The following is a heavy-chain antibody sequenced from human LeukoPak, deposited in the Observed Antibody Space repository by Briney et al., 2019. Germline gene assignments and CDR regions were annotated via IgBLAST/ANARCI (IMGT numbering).Heavy chain of an antibody. CDR3: ARGGYGDYGYYYGMDV. CDR2: INHSGSA. J-gene: IGHJ6*02. V-gene: IGHV4-34*01. CDR1: GGSFSGYY. D-gene: IGHD4-17*01. Sequence: PSETLSLTCAVYGGSFSGYYWSWIRQPPGKGLEWIGEINHSGSANYNPSLKSRVTISVDTSKNQFSLKLSSVTAADTAVYYCARGGYGDYGYYYGMDVWGQGTTVTVSS.